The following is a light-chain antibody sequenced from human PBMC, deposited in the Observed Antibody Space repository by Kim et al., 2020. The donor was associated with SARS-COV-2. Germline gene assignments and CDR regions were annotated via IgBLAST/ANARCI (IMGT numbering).Light chain of an antibody. Sequence: VGDRVTITCQASQDISNYLNWYQQKPGKAPKLLIYDASNLETGVPSRFSGSGSGTDFTFTISRLQPEDIATYYCQQYDNLPPRLTFGGGTKVDIK. CDR2: DAS. CDR3: QQYDNLPPRLT. CDR1: QDISNY. V-gene: IGKV1-33*01. J-gene: IGKJ4*01.